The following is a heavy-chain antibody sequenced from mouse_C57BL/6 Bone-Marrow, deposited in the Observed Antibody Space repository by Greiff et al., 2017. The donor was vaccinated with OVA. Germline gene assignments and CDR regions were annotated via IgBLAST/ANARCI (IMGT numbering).Heavy chain of an antibody. J-gene: IGHJ2*01. Sequence: DVMLVESGGDLVKPGGSLKLSCAASGFTFSSYGMSWVRQTPDKRLEWVATISSGGSYTYYPDSVKGRFTISRDNAKNTLYLQMSSLKSEDTAMYYCARRTPYYYGSSLDYWGQGTTLTVSS. CDR2: ISSGGSYT. CDR3: ARRTPYYYGSSLDY. D-gene: IGHD1-1*01. CDR1: GFTFSSYG. V-gene: IGHV5-6*02.